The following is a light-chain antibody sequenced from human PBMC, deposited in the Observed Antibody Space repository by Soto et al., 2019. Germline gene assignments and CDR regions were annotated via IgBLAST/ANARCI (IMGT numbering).Light chain of an antibody. CDR3: CSYAGSYTLV. J-gene: IGLJ3*02. V-gene: IGLV2-11*01. Sequence: QSALTQPRSVSGSPGQSVTISCAGTSSDVGAYNWVSWYQQHPGKVPKLIIYDVSRRPSGVPDRFSGSKSGNTASLTISGLPADDAADYYCCSYAGSYTLVFGGGTKLTVL. CDR2: DVS. CDR1: SSDVGAYNW.